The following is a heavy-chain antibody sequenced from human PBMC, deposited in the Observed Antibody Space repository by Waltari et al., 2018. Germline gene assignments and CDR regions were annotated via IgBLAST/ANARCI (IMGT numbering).Heavy chain of an antibody. CDR3: TRGESGYTGYDDF. V-gene: IGHV3-49*04. CDR2: VRSRTYGGTT. D-gene: IGHD5-12*01. Sequence: EVQLVESGGGLVQPGRSLRPSCTPSGFTLGDYAVRWVRQAPGKGLEWVGFVRSRTYGGTTDYAASVKGRFSISRDDSKNIAYLQMNSLKTEDTAVYYCTRGESGYTGYDDFWGQGTLVIVSS. J-gene: IGHJ4*02. CDR1: GFTLGDYA.